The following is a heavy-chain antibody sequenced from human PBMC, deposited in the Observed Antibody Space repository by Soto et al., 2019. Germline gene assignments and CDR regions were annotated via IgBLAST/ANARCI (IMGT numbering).Heavy chain of an antibody. CDR1: GFSFSDFS. Sequence: GGSLRLSCAVSGFSFSDFSMNWVRQAPGKGLEWISYISDNSNTINYSDSVKGRFTISRDNVKNSLYLQMNSLRDDDTAVYYCARVLGQQPYNWGQGTLVTVSS. V-gene: IGHV3-48*02. J-gene: IGHJ4*02. CDR2: ISDNSNTI. D-gene: IGHD6-13*01. CDR3: ARVLGQQPYN.